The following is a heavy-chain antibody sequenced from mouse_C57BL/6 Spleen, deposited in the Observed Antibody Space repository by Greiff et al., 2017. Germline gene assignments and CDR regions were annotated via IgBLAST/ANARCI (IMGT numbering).Heavy chain of an antibody. CDR1: GFTFSNYW. CDR2: IRLKSDNYAT. Sequence: DVKLVESGGGLVQPGGSMKLSCVASGFTFSNYWMNWVRQSPEKGLEWVAQIRLKSDNYATHYAESVKGRFTISRDDSTSSGYLQMNNLRTEDTGIYYCTGDWDYFDYWGQGTTLTVSS. D-gene: IGHD4-1*01. CDR3: TGDWDYFDY. J-gene: IGHJ2*01. V-gene: IGHV6-3*01.